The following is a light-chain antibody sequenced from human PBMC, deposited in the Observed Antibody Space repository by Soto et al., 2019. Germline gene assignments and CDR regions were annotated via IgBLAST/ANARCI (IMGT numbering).Light chain of an antibody. Sequence: QSVLTQPPSVSGAPGQRVTISCTGSSSNFGAGYDVHWYQHTPGTAPRLLIYGNNNRPSGVPDRFSGSKSGTSASLAITGLQAEDEADYYCQSHDSSLIAYVFGTGTKVTVL. J-gene: IGLJ1*01. CDR3: QSHDSSLIAYV. V-gene: IGLV1-40*01. CDR2: GNN. CDR1: SSNFGAGYD.